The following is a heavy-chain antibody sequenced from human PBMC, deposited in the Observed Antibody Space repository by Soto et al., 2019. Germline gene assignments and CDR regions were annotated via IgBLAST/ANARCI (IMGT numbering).Heavy chain of an antibody. J-gene: IGHJ4*02. CDR1: GCSFTSYW. D-gene: IGHD5-12*01. V-gene: IGHV5-51*01. CDR3: ARALGDGYNYAPPYFDY. Sequence: GAALKISCEGCGCSFTSYWIGWVRQMPWKGLEWMGIIYPGDSDTGYSPSFQGQVTISADKSISTAYLQWSSLKASDTAMYYCARALGDGYNYAPPYFDYWGQGTLVTVSS. CDR2: IYPGDSDT.